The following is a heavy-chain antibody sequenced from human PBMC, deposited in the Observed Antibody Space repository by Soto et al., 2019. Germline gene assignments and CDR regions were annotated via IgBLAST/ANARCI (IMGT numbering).Heavy chain of an antibody. V-gene: IGHV4-39*01. Sequence: PSETLSLTCTVSGGSISSSSYYWGWIRQPPGKGLEWIGSIYYSGSTYYNPSLKSRVTISVDTSKSQFSLKLSSVTAADTAVYYCVWGYSSGWYGHWFNPWGQGTLVTVSS. CDR2: IYYSGST. J-gene: IGHJ5*02. CDR3: VWGYSSGWYGHWFNP. D-gene: IGHD6-19*01. CDR1: GGSISSSSYY.